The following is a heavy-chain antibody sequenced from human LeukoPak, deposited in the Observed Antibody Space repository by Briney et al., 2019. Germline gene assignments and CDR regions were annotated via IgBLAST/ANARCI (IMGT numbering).Heavy chain of an antibody. CDR3: ARDLAQYYDILTGYSNYYYYGMDV. J-gene: IGHJ6*02. Sequence: GGSLRLSCAASGFTVSSNSMNWVRQAPGKGLEWVAVIWYDGSNKYYADSVKGRFTISRDNSKNTLYLQMNSLRAEDTAVYYCARDLAQYYDILTGYSNYYYYGMDVWGQGTTVTVSS. D-gene: IGHD3-9*01. V-gene: IGHV3-33*08. CDR2: IWYDGSNK. CDR1: GFTVSSNS.